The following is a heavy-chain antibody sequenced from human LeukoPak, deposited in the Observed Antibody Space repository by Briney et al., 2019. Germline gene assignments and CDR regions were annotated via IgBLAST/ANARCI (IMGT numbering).Heavy chain of an antibody. CDR2: IYYSGST. J-gene: IGHJ4*02. D-gene: IGHD2-2*01. CDR1: GGSISSYY. CDR3: VKDFVVVPGLVNYFDY. Sequence: PSETLSLTCTVSGGSISSYYWSWIRQPPGKGLEWIFYIYYSGSTNYNPSLKSRFTISVDTSKNQFSLKLSSVTAADTAVYYCVKDFVVVPGLVNYFDYWGQGTLVTVSS. V-gene: IGHV4-59*01.